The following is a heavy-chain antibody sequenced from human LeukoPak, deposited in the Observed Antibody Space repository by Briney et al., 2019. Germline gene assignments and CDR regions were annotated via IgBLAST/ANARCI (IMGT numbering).Heavy chain of an antibody. CDR2: ISAYNGNT. D-gene: IGHD3-22*01. V-gene: IGHV1-18*01. CDR3: ARYYYDSSGSFDS. CDR1: GYTFTSYG. Sequence: ASVKVSCKASGYTFTSYGISWVRQAPGQGLEWMGWISAYNGNTNYAQKFQGRVTMTRNTSISTAYMELSSLRSEDTAVYYCARYYYDSSGSFDSWGQGTLVTVSS. J-gene: IGHJ4*02.